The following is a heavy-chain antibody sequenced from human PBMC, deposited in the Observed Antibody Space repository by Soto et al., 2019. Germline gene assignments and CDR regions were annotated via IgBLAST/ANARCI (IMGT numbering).Heavy chain of an antibody. J-gene: IGHJ4*02. D-gene: IGHD1-26*01. CDR2: IYHSGST. V-gene: IGHV4-4*02. Sequence: SETLSLTCAVSGGSISSSNWWSWVRQPPGKGLEWIGEIYHSGSTSYNPSPKSRVSISVDKSKNQFSLNLSSVTAADTAVYYCARYYTGNRHFDYWGQGTLVTVSS. CDR3: ARYYTGNRHFDY. CDR1: GGSISSSNW.